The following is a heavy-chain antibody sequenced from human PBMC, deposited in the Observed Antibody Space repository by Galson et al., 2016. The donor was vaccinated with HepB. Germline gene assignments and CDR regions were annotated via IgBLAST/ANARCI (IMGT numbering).Heavy chain of an antibody. CDR1: GFTFSNYA. J-gene: IGHJ4*02. CDR2: IKGDGRQT. V-gene: IGHV3-74*01. CDR3: AKDNDGYSFEF. Sequence: SLRLSCAASGFTFSNYAMDWVRQAPGKGLVWVSRIKGDGRQTVYADSVQGRFSISRDNAKNTLYLQMNSLRAEDTAVYYCAKDNDGYSFEFWGQGALVTVSS. D-gene: IGHD5-18*01.